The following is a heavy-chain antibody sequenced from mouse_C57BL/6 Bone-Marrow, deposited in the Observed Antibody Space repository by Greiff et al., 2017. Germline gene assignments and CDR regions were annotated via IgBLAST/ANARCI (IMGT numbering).Heavy chain of an antibody. V-gene: IGHV1-55*01. Sequence: QVQLQQPGAELVKPGASVKMSCKASGYTFTSYWITWVKQRPGQGLEWIGDIYPGSGSTNYNEKFKSKATLTVDTSSSTAYMQLSSLTSEDSAVYYCARLRGNYYSYYAMDYWGQGTSVTVSS. CDR3: ARLRGNYYSYYAMDY. CDR2: IYPGSGST. J-gene: IGHJ4*01. CDR1: GYTFTSYW. D-gene: IGHD2-1*01.